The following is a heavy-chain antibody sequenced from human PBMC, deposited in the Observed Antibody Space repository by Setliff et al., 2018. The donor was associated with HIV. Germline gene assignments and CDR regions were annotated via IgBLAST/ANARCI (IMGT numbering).Heavy chain of an antibody. V-gene: IGHV3-21*01. CDR2: ISSRGSYI. CDR3: ASSAVAGSTPVLIYYYYGMDV. CDR1: GFTFSSYA. D-gene: IGHD6-19*01. Sequence: PGGSLRLSCAASGFTFSSYAITWVRQAPGKGLEWVSSISSRGSYIYYADSVKGRITISRDNAKNSLYLQMSGLRSEDTAVYYCASSAVAGSTPVLIYYYYGMDVWGQGTAVTSP. J-gene: IGHJ6*02.